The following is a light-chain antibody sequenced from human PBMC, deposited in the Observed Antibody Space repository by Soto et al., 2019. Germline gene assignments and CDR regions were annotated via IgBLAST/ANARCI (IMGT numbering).Light chain of an antibody. CDR3: AAWDDSRSAVV. CDR1: SSNIGSNY. CDR2: RNN. Sequence: QSVLTQPPSASGTPGQRVTISCSGSSSNIGSNYVYWYQQLPGTAPKLLIYRNNQRPLGVPDRFSGSKSGTSASLAISGLRSEDEADYYCAAWDDSRSAVVFGGGTKVTVL. J-gene: IGLJ2*01. V-gene: IGLV1-47*01.